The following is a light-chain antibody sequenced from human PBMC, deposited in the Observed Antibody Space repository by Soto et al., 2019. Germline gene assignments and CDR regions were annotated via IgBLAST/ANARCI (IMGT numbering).Light chain of an antibody. J-gene: IGKJ2*01. V-gene: IGKV3-20*01. Sequence: EIVLTQSPGALSLSPGERATLSCRASQSISSSYLAWYQQKPAQPPRLLIYGASNRATGIPDRFSGSGSGTDFTLTISRLEPEDFAVYCCQLYDTSPPGYTFGQGTKLEIK. CDR3: QLYDTSPPGYT. CDR1: QSISSSY. CDR2: GAS.